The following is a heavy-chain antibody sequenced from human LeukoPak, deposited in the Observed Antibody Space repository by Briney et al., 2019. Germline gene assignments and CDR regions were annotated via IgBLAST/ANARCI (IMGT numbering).Heavy chain of an antibody. CDR2: IAPNGGSR. D-gene: IGHD1-20*01. CDR3: AIRGISGTKYFQH. J-gene: IGHJ1*01. CDR1: GFTFSTSA. Sequence: QPGGSLRLSCAVSGFTFSTSAMSWVRQIPGKGLEWVSAIAPNGGSREYRDSVKGRFTISRDNSKNTLFLQMDSLRDEDTALYYCAIRGISGTKYFQHWGQGTLVTVSS. V-gene: IGHV3-23*01.